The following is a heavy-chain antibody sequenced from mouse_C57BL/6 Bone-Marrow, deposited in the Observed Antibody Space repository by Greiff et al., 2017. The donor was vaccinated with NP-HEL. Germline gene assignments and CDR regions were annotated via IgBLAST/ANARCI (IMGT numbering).Heavy chain of an antibody. V-gene: IGHV2-2*01. CDR1: GFSLTSYG. J-gene: IGHJ3*01. CDR2: IWSGGST. CDR3: ARGAYSNYEGAY. Sequence: VQLKESGPGLVQPSQSLSITCTVSGFSLTSYGVHWVRQSPGKGLEWLGVIWSGGSTDYNAAFISRLSISKDNSKSQVFFKMNSLQADDTAIYYCARGAYSNYEGAYWGQGTLVTVSA. D-gene: IGHD2-5*01.